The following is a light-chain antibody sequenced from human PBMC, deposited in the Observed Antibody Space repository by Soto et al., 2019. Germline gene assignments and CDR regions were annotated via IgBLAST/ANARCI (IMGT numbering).Light chain of an antibody. Sequence: DIQMTQSPSTLSASVGDRVTITCRASQSISTWLAWYQQKPGKAPKLLIYKASSLESGVPSRFSGSGSGTEFTLTISSLQPDDFATDYCRHYNSYSETFGQGTKVEIK. V-gene: IGKV1-5*03. CDR3: RHYNSYSET. J-gene: IGKJ1*01. CDR1: QSISTW. CDR2: KAS.